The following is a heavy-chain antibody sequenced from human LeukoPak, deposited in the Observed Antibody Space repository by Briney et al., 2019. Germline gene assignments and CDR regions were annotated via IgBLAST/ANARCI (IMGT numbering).Heavy chain of an antibody. CDR2: IRSHAYGGTT. D-gene: IGHD3-10*01. CDR3: ARHGGFGFFDR. J-gene: IGHJ5*02. V-gene: IGHV3-49*04. Sequence: GGSLRLSCTVSGFIFGDSAMSWARQAPGKGLEWVGFIRSHAYGGTTEYAASVKGRFTISRDDSKSIAYLQMNSLKTEDTAVYYCARHGGFGFFDRCGQGTLVTVSS. CDR1: GFIFGDSA.